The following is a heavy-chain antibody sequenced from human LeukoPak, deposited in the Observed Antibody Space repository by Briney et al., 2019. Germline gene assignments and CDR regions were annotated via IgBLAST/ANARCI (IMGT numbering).Heavy chain of an antibody. Sequence: PEGSLRLSCAASGFIFSDYYMTWIRQAPGKGLEWVSYISSSGGTVFYADSVKGRFTISRDNAKNSLYLQMNSLRADDTAVYYCAKGHADISPPYFDYWGQGTLVTVSS. D-gene: IGHD2-15*01. CDR3: AKGHADISPPYFDY. CDR2: ISSSGGTV. J-gene: IGHJ4*02. V-gene: IGHV3-11*01. CDR1: GFIFSDYY.